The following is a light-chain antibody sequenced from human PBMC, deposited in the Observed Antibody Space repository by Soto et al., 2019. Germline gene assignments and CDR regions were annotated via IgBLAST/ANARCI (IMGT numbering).Light chain of an antibody. Sequence: QSVLTQPPSLSAAPGQEVTISCSGTSSSIGAGYEVHWYHQLPGTAPKLVVSGNGNRPSGVPDRLSASKSGTSASLAITGLQAEDEGHYYCQSYDKRLTAYVFGTGTKVTVL. V-gene: IGLV1-40*01. CDR2: GNG. CDR1: SSSIGAGYE. CDR3: QSYDKRLTAYV. J-gene: IGLJ1*01.